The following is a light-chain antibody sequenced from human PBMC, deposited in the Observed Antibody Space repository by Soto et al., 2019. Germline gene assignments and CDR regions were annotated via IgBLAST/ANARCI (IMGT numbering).Light chain of an antibody. Sequence: DIQMTQSPSTLSASLGDRVTITCRASQTISDWLAWHQQKPGKAPKLLICKATSLESGVPSRFSGSGSGTEFTLTISRLQHDDFATYCCLQYETYWTFGQGTKVDTK. J-gene: IGKJ1*01. CDR3: LQYETYWT. CDR2: KAT. V-gene: IGKV1-5*03. CDR1: QTISDW.